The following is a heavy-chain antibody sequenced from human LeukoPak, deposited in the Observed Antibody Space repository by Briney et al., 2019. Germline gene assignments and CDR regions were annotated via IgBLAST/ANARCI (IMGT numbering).Heavy chain of an antibody. J-gene: IGHJ5*02. D-gene: IGHD2-15*01. V-gene: IGHV3-53*01. CDR1: GFTVSSNY. CDR3: AREPGRYCSGGSCYVVGFDP. CDR2: IYNGGNK. Sequence: GSLRLPCSASGFTVSSNYMSLVRQAPRKGLEWVSVIYNGGNKYYADSVKGRFTISRDNSKNTLYLQMNSLRAEDTAVYYCAREPGRYCSGGSCYVVGFDPWGQGTLVTVSS.